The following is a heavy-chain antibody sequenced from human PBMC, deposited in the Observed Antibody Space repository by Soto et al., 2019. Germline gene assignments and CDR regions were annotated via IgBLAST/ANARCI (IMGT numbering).Heavy chain of an antibody. J-gene: IGHJ4*02. CDR1: GFTFSRYV. CDR3: ARVPDLDYCSRTSCLYYCDY. CDR2: INSNGDST. D-gene: IGHD2-2*01. Sequence: EVQLLESGGGLVQPGGSLRRSCVASGFTFSRYVMSWVRQAPGKGLEWVSTINSNGDSTYYADSVKGRFTISRDNSRNALYLQVNSLIAEDTAVYYCARVPDLDYCSRTSCLYYCDYWGQGALVTVSS. V-gene: IGHV3-23*01.